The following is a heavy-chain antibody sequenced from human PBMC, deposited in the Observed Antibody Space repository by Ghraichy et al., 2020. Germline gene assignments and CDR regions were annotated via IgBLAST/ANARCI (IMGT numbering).Heavy chain of an antibody. Sequence: SVKVSCKGSGGTFNTYAVYWVRQAPEQGLEWMGGIIPIFGTANYAQRFQGRVRITADESTSTAYMELSSLRSEDTAVYYCAVVSFGVVCGRPGYFYYYGMDVWGQGTTVTVSS. CDR2: IIPIFGTA. CDR3: AVVSFGVVCGRPGYFYYYGMDV. V-gene: IGHV1-69*13. CDR1: GGTFNTYA. J-gene: IGHJ6*02. D-gene: IGHD3-3*01.